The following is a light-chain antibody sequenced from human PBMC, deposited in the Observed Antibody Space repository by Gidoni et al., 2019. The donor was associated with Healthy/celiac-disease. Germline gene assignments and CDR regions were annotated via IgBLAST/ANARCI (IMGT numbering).Light chain of an antibody. CDR3: QQSYSTVVT. J-gene: IGKJ1*01. Sequence: DIQMTQSPSSLSASVGDRVTITCRASQSISSYLNWYQQKPGKAPKLLIYAASSLQSGVPSRFSGSGSGTDFTLTISSLQPEDFATYYCQQSYSTVVTFXQXTKVEIK. CDR1: QSISSY. CDR2: AAS. V-gene: IGKV1-39*01.